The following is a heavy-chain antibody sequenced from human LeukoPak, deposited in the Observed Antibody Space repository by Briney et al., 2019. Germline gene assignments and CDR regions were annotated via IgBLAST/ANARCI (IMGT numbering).Heavy chain of an antibody. Sequence: GGSLRLSCAASRFTFSSYAMHWVRQAPGKGLEWVAVISYDGSNKYYADSVKGRFTISRDNSKNTLYLQMNSLRAEDTAVYYCARERTYSGSYDYWGQGTLVTVSS. D-gene: IGHD3-10*01. CDR2: ISYDGSNK. CDR3: ARERTYSGSYDY. V-gene: IGHV3-30-3*01. CDR1: RFTFSSYA. J-gene: IGHJ4*02.